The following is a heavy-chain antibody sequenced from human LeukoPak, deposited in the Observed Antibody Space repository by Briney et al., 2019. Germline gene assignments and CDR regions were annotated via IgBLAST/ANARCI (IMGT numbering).Heavy chain of an antibody. CDR2: ISSSSSAI. D-gene: IGHD2-15*01. J-gene: IGHJ4*02. V-gene: IGHV3-48*02. CDR1: GFTFSRFG. CDR3: AQKGGTDH. Sequence: GGSLRLSCAASGFTFSRFGMNWVRQAPGKGLEWISYISSSSSAIYYADSVKGRFTISRDNAKNSLYLQMNSLRDEDTAVYYCAQKGGTDHWGQGTLVTVSS.